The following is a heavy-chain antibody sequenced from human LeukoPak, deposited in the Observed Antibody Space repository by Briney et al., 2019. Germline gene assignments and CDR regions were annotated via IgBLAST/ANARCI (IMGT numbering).Heavy chain of an antibody. CDR1: GDSVSSNSAA. V-gene: IGHV6-1*01. CDR3: ARDTWELPNKSYYFDY. D-gene: IGHD1-26*01. Sequence: SQTLSLTCAISGDSVSSNSAAWNWIRQSPSRGLEWLGRTYYRSKWYNGYAVSVKSRITINPDTSKNQFSLQLNSVTPEDTAVYYCARDTWELPNKSYYFDYWGQGTLVTVSS. J-gene: IGHJ4*02. CDR2: TYYRSKWYN.